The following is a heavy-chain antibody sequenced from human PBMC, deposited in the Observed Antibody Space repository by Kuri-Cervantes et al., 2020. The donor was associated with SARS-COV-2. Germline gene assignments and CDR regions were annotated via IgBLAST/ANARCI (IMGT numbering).Heavy chain of an antibody. CDR2: IYSGGST. J-gene: IGHJ3*02. V-gene: IGHV3-53*01. CDR1: GVTVSSNY. D-gene: IGHD3-22*01. Sequence: GGSLRLCCAASGVTVSSNYMSWVRQAPGKGLDWVSVIYSGGSTYYADSVKGRFTISRDNSKNTLYLKMNNLRAEDTAVYYCAREGSSYDSSGYDAFDIWGQGTMVTVSS. CDR3: AREGSSYDSSGYDAFDI.